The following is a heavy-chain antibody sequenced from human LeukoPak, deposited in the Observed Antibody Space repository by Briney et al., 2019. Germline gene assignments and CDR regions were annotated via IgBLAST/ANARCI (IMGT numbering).Heavy chain of an antibody. D-gene: IGHD6-6*01. Sequence: PSETLSLTCTLSGGSVSSSTFYWGWFRQPPGKGLDWIGSIYYIGSTYYNPSLRSRVTMSMDTSKNQFSLKLSSVTAADTAVYYCARDLGSSSAYWGQGTLVTVSS. V-gene: IGHV4-39*07. J-gene: IGHJ4*02. CDR3: ARDLGSSSAY. CDR1: GGSVSSSTFY. CDR2: IYYIGST.